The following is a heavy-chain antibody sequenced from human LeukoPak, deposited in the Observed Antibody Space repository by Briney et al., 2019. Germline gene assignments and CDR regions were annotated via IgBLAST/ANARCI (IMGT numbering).Heavy chain of an antibody. CDR1: GYTFTSYG. V-gene: IGHV1-18*01. CDR3: ARAAPNTWIQLWYFDY. J-gene: IGHJ4*02. Sequence: ASVKVSCKASGYTFTSYGISWVRQAPGQGLEWMGWISAYNGNTNYAQKLQGRVTMTTDTSTSTAYMELRSLRSDDTAVYYCARAAPNTWIQLWYFDYWGQGTLVTVSS. D-gene: IGHD5-18*01. CDR2: ISAYNGNT.